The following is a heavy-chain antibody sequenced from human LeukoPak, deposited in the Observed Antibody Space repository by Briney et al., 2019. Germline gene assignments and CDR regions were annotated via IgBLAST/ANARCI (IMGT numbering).Heavy chain of an antibody. CDR1: GFTFSNYA. CDR3: AKRIQSALAMGY. D-gene: IGHD5-18*01. Sequence: GGSLRLSCAASGFTFSNYALTWVRQAPGKGLEWVSDINGSGGSTYYADSVKGRFTISRDNSKNTMYLQVNSLRAEDTAVYYCAKRIQSALAMGYWGQGTLVTVSS. CDR2: INGSGGST. V-gene: IGHV3-23*01. J-gene: IGHJ4*02.